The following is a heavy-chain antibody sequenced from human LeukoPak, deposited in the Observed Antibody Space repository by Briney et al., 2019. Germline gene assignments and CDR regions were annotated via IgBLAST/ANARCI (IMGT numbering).Heavy chain of an antibody. CDR1: GGSISGTNW. CDR2: ISLAGQT. J-gene: IGHJ4*02. Sequence: SETLSLTCGVSGGSISGTNWWSWVRQPPGPGLEWIGEISLAGQTNYNPSLNGRVTMSLDKSSNQLSLHLTSVTAADTATYFCSRESGPFCPFGYWGQGTLVIVSS. V-gene: IGHV4/OR15-8*02. CDR3: SRESGPFCPFGY. D-gene: IGHD1-26*01.